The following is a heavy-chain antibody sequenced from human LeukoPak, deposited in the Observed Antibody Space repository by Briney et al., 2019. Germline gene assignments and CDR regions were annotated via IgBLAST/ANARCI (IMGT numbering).Heavy chain of an antibody. J-gene: IGHJ5*02. D-gene: IGHD6-19*01. Sequence: ASVKVSCKASGYTFTGYYMHWVRQAPGQGLEWMGWINPNSGGTNYAQKFQGRVTMTRDTSISTAYMELSRLRSDDTAVYYCARDLRRSSGWSPHRENWFDPWGQGTLVTVSS. V-gene: IGHV1-2*02. CDR3: ARDLRRSSGWSPHRENWFDP. CDR2: INPNSGGT. CDR1: GYTFTGYY.